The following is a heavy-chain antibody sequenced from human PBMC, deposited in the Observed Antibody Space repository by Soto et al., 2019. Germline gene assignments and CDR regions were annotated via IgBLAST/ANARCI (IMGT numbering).Heavy chain of an antibody. J-gene: IGHJ4*02. CDR1: GDTFSTYT. CDR3: AREEYYYGSGAFFEY. Sequence: SVKVSCKASGDTFSTYTITWVRQAPGQGLEWMGGIIPRSGTSNYAQKFQGRVTITADESTSTAYMELSSLRSEDTAVYYCAREEYYYGSGAFFEYWGQGTLVTVSS. CDR2: IIPRSGTS. D-gene: IGHD3-10*01. V-gene: IGHV1-69*13.